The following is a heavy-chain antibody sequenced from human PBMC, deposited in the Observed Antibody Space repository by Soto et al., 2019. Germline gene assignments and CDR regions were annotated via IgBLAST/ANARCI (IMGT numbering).Heavy chain of an antibody. Sequence: GGSLRLSCEGSGFTFSSYSMNWVRQAPGKGLEWVSSISGSGGYIYYADSVKGRFTISRDNAKNSLYLRMTSLRDEDTALYYCARDRQSTPWYAADYWGQGSLVTVSS. D-gene: IGHD6-13*01. J-gene: IGHJ4*02. CDR3: ARDRQSTPWYAADY. CDR2: ISGSGGYI. CDR1: GFTFSSYS. V-gene: IGHV3-21*01.